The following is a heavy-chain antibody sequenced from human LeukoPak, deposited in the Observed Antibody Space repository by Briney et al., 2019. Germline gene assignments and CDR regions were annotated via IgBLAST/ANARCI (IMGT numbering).Heavy chain of an antibody. J-gene: IGHJ3*02. CDR3: PRVRQSTAGFHSLRAALENAFDI. CDR1: GGSISIYY. CDR2: IYYVGST. V-gene: IGHV4-59*01. D-gene: IGHD4-17*01. Sequence: SETLSLTCALSGGSISIYYWSCVRHPPGKGLEWVWYIYYVGSTNYNPSLKRRVTISVATSKTQFSLKLTSVAAADTAVYSCPRVRQSTAGFHSLRAALENAFDIWGQGTMVTVSS.